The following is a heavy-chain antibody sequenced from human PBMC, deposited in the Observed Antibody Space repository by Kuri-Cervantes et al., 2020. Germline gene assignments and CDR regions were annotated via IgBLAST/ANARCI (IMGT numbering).Heavy chain of an antibody. CDR3: ARDNYGSLDF. J-gene: IGHJ3*01. CDR2: MHYSGSGSA. D-gene: IGHD3-10*01. Sequence: GSLRLSCSVTGGSVNIDPYYWSWIRQPPGKGLEWIGYMHYSGSGSATYSPSLKSRVTISLDTSKNQFSLNLNSVTAADTAVYYCARDNYGSLDFWGQGTMVTVSS. CDR1: GGSVNIDPYY. V-gene: IGHV4-61*01.